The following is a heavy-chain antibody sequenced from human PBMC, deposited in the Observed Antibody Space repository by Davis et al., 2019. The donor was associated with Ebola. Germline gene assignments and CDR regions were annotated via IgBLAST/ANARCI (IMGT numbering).Heavy chain of an antibody. CDR1: GFTFSTYV. V-gene: IGHV3-23*01. Sequence: GESLKISCAASGFTFSTYVMNWVRQAPGKGLEWVSAVSGSGGATFYADSVRGRFTVSRDNSKSTLYLQMDSLRDDDTAVYYCAKDLLDCTGGSCYHYSYYYGLDVWGQGTTVTVSS. D-gene: IGHD2-15*01. CDR3: AKDLLDCTGGSCYHYSYYYGLDV. J-gene: IGHJ6*02. CDR2: VSGSGGAT.